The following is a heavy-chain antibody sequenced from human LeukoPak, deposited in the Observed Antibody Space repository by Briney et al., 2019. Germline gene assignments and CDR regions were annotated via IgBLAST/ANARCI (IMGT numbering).Heavy chain of an antibody. D-gene: IGHD6-19*01. Sequence: SETLSLTCAVYGGSFSGYYWSWIRQPPGKGLEWIGEINHSGSTNYNPSLKSRVTISVDTSENQFSLKLSSVTAADTAVYYCARGRGYSSGWYYFDYWGQGTLVTVSS. J-gene: IGHJ4*02. CDR3: ARGRGYSSGWYYFDY. CDR1: GGSFSGYY. V-gene: IGHV4-34*01. CDR2: INHSGST.